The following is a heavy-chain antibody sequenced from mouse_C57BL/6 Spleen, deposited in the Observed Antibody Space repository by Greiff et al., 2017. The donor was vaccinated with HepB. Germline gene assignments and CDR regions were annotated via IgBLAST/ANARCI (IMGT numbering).Heavy chain of an antibody. CDR2: ISGGGGNT. Sequence: EVNLVESGGGLVKPGGSLKLSCAASGFTFSSYTMSWVRQTPEKRLEWVATISGGGGNTYYPDSVKGRFTISRDNAKNTLYLQMSSLRSEDTALYYCARQSLFTTVVATPFAYWGQGTLVTVSA. CDR3: ARQSLFTTVVATPFAY. D-gene: IGHD1-1*01. CDR1: GFTFSSYT. V-gene: IGHV5-9*01. J-gene: IGHJ3*01.